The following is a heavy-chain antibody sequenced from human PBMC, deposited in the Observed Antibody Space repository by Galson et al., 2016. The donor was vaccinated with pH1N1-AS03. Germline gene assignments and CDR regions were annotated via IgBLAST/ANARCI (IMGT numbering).Heavy chain of an antibody. CDR3: TRAPPGGSSWIGGHFDH. D-gene: IGHD6-13*01. V-gene: IGHV3-9*01. Sequence: SLRLSCAASGFTFNDYAMHWVRQAPGKGLEWVSGISWNSEVIGYADSARGRFNISRDNAKNSLYLEMSSLRREDTAIYFCTRAPPGGSSWIGGHFDHWGQGILVTVSS. CDR1: GFTFNDYA. J-gene: IGHJ4*02. CDR2: ISWNSEVI.